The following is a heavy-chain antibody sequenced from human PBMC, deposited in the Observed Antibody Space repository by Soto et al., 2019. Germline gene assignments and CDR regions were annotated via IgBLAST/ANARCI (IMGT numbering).Heavy chain of an antibody. CDR1: GGTISSYG. J-gene: IGHJ6*04. D-gene: IGHD6-19*01. CDR2: IYYSGST. V-gene: IGHV4-59*01. CDR3: ARGRLGYYYSGMAV. Sequence: LVLQCVPRTVSGGTISSYGGSWIRQNPGKGLEWIGYIYYSGSTNYNPSLKSRVTISVDTSKNQFSLKLSSVTAADTAVYFCARGRLGYYYSGMAVWGKGTTVTVSS.